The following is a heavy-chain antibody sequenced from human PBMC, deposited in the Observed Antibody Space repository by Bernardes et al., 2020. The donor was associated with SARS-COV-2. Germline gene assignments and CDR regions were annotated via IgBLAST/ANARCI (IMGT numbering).Heavy chain of an antibody. CDR3: SRTPSTYYGSGTLAFDI. CDR2: ISAYNCNT. J-gene: IGHJ3*02. V-gene: IGHV1-18*01. CDR1: GYTFTSYG. Sequence: KDSRKASGYTFTSYGISWVRQAPGQELEWMGWISAYNCNTNYAQKPQDRVPMTTDTSTRTAYIELRRLRSYDTAVYYCSRTPSTYYGSGTLAFDIWGQATMGTVSS. D-gene: IGHD3-10*01.